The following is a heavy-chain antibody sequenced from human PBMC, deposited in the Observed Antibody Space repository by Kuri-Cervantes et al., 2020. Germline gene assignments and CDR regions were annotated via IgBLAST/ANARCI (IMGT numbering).Heavy chain of an antibody. J-gene: IGHJ4*02. CDR1: GFTFDDYA. V-gene: IGHV3-23*01. D-gene: IGHD3-22*01. CDR3: AKIFTKYYYDSSGYYDPFD. Sequence: GESLKISCAASGFTFDDYAMHWVRQAPGKGLEWVSAISGSGGSTYYADSAKGRFTISRDNSKNTLYLQMNSLRAEDTAVYYCAKIFTKYYYDSSGYYDPFDWGQGTLVTVSS. CDR2: ISGSGGST.